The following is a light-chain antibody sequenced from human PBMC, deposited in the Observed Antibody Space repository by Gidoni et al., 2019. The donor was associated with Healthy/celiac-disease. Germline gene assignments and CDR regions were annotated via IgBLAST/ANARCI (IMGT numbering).Light chain of an antibody. CDR3: QSYDSSLSGWV. J-gene: IGLJ3*02. V-gene: IGLV1-40*01. CDR1: SSNIGAGYD. CDR2: GNS. Sequence: QSVLTQPPSVSGAPGQRVTISCTGSSSNIGAGYDVHWYQQLPGTAPKLLIYGNSNRPSGVPDRFSGSKSCTSASLAITGRQAEDEADYYCQSYDSSLSGWVFGGGTKLTVL.